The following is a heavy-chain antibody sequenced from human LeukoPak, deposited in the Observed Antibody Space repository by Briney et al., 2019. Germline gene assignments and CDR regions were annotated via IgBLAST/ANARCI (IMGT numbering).Heavy chain of an antibody. J-gene: IGHJ4*02. V-gene: IGHV3-74*01. Sequence: PGGSLRLSCAASGFTFSTYWMYWVRHPPGKGLVWVSRINSDGSATSYADSAKGRFTISRDNSKNTLYLQMNSLRAEDTAVYYCARGGIAAAGPGYFDYWGQGTLVTVSS. D-gene: IGHD6-13*01. CDR1: GFTFSTYW. CDR2: INSDGSAT. CDR3: ARGGIAAAGPGYFDY.